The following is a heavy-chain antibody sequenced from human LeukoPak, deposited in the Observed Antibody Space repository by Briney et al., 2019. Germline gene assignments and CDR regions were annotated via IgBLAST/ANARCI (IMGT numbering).Heavy chain of an antibody. J-gene: IGHJ4*02. CDR3: AKANWVSNADAVW. CDR1: GISFSNYA. Sequence: PGGSLRLSCAASGISFSNYAMSWVRQAPARGPEWVSSIRGNGDTFYADSVKGRFTLSKDDSRNTVYLQLNNLRVDDTAVYYCAKANWVSNADAVWWGQGTLVTVSS. CDR2: IRGNGDT. D-gene: IGHD1-1*01. V-gene: IGHV3-23*01.